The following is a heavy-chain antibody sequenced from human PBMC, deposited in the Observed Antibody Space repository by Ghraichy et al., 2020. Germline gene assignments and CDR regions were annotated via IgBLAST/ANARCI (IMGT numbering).Heavy chain of an antibody. J-gene: IGHJ3*01. CDR3: VGAGA. Sequence: SCAASGFSFSSYWMSWGRQAPGKGPEWVADIKEDGTEKYYVDSVKGRFTISRDNAKNSLYLQMDSLRAEDTAVYYCVGAGAWRQGTMVTVSS. CDR1: GFSFSSYW. V-gene: IGHV3-7*03. D-gene: IGHD3-10*01. CDR2: IKEDGTEK.